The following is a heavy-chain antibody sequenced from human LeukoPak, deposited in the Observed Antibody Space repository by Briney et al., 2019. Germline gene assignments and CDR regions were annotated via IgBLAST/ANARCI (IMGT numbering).Heavy chain of an antibody. CDR1: GYTFTNYG. J-gene: IGHJ4*02. CDR3: TRTVLDCKNGVCYDY. D-gene: IGHD2-8*01. CDR2: ISPYNGNT. V-gene: IGHV1-18*01. Sequence: ASVKVSCKTSGYTFTNYGISWVRQAPGQGLEWMGWISPYNGNTIYAHKLQGRVTVTTDTSTSTAYMELRSLRSDDTAVYYCTRTVLDCKNGVCYDYWGQGTLVTVSS.